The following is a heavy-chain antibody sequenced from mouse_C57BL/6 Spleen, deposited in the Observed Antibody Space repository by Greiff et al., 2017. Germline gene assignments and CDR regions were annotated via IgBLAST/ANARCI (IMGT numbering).Heavy chain of an antibody. Sequence: EVQLVESGGGLVKPGGSLKLSCAASGFTFSSYAMSWVRQTPEKRLEWVATISDGGSYTYYPDNVKGRFTIARDNAKNNLYLQMSHLQSEDTAMYCWARDREGSSWFAYWGQGTLVTVSA. J-gene: IGHJ3*01. CDR3: ARDREGSSWFAY. V-gene: IGHV5-4*01. CDR1: GFTFSSYA. D-gene: IGHD3-1*01. CDR2: ISDGGSYT.